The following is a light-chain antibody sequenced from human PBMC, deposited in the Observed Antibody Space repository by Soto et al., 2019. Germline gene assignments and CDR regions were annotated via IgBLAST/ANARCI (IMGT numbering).Light chain of an antibody. Sequence: EIVLTQSPGTVSLSAGERATLSCRASQSVSSSYLAWYQQKPGQAPSLLIYGASNRATGIPDRFSGSGSGTDFTLTISRLEPEDFAVYYCQQYGSPLTFGGGTKVDIK. V-gene: IGKV3-20*01. CDR1: QSVSSSY. CDR2: GAS. J-gene: IGKJ4*01. CDR3: QQYGSPLT.